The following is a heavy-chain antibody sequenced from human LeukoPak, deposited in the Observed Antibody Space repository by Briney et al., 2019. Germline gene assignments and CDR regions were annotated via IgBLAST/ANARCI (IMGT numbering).Heavy chain of an antibody. D-gene: IGHD4-17*01. Sequence: PSETLSLTCTVSGGSISSYYWGWIRQPPGKGLEWIGSIYHSGSTYYNPSLKSRVTISVDTSKNQFSLKLSSVTAADTAVYYCARGRGDEYGDYDYWGQGSLVTVSS. J-gene: IGHJ4*02. CDR1: GGSISSYY. CDR2: IYHSGST. CDR3: ARGRGDEYGDYDY. V-gene: IGHV4-38-2*02.